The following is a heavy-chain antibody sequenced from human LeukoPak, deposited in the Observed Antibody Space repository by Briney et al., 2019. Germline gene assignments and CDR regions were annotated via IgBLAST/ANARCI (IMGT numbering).Heavy chain of an antibody. CDR1: GGSISSGDYY. D-gene: IGHD3-22*01. Sequence: SETLSLTCTVSGGSISSGDYYWSWIRQPPGKGLEWIGYIYYSGSTYYNPSLKSRVTISVDTSKNQFSLKLSSVTAADTAVYYCARLTITMIVVVIPNDAFDIWGQGTMVTVSS. J-gene: IGHJ3*02. CDR3: ARLTITMIVVVIPNDAFDI. CDR2: IYYSGST. V-gene: IGHV4-30-4*01.